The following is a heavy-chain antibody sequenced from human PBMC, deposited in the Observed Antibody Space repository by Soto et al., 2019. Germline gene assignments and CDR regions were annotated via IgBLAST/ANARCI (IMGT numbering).Heavy chain of an antibody. D-gene: IGHD3-22*01. V-gene: IGHV1-18*01. CDR3: ARDRWDYYDSSGNNWFDP. CDR1: GYTFTSYG. Sequence: ASVKVSCKASGYTFTSYGISWVRQAPGQGLEWMGWISAYNGNTNYAQKLQGRVTMTTDTSTSTAYMELRSLRSDDTAVYYCARDRWDYYDSSGNNWFDPWGQGTLVTVSS. J-gene: IGHJ5*02. CDR2: ISAYNGNT.